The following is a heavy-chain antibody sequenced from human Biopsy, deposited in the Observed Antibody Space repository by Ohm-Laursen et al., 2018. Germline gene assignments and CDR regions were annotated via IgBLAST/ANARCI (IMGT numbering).Heavy chain of an antibody. V-gene: IGHV3-33*06. J-gene: IGHJ4*02. D-gene: IGHD3-10*01. Sequence: SLRLSCAAFGFNFSAYGMHWVRQAPDKGLEWVALTWDDGSHQYYADSVKGRFTISRDNSKNSLYLHINTLRVEDTAVYYCVKDRLDDITKVRGVMTDWGQGTLVIVSS. CDR2: TWDDGSHQ. CDR1: GFNFSAYG. CDR3: VKDRLDDITKVRGVMTD.